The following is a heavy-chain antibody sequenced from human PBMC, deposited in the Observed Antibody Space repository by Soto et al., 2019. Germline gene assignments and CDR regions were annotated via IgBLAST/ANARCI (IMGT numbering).Heavy chain of an antibody. CDR1: GYTFINYG. D-gene: IGHD2-15*01. V-gene: IGHV1-18*01. CDR3: ARCAYCSGDSCHSRISDY. CDR2: ISAYNGNT. J-gene: IGHJ4*02. Sequence: QVQLVQSGAEVKKPGASVKVSCKASGYTFINYGLSWVRQAPGQGLEWMGWISAYNGNTNYAQKFQGRVTMTTYTSTSTAYMELRSLRSDDTAVYYCARCAYCSGDSCHSRISDYWGQGTLVGVSS.